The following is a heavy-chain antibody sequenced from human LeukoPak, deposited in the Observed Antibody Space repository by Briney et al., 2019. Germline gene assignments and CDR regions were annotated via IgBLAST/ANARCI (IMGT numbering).Heavy chain of an antibody. J-gene: IGHJ4*02. D-gene: IGHD5-18*01. V-gene: IGHV4-39*07. CDR1: GGSISSSGYY. CDR3: ARGIGYSYGQGGDY. Sequence: SETLSLTCTVSGGSISSSGYYWGWIRQPPGKGLEWIGSIYHSGSTYYNPSLKSRVTISVDTSKNQFSLKLSSVTAADTAVYYCARGIGYSYGQGGDYWGQGTLVTVSS. CDR2: IYHSGST.